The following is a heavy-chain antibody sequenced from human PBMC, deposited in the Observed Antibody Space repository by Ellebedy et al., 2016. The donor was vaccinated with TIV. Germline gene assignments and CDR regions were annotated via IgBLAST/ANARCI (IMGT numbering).Heavy chain of an antibody. Sequence: PGGSLRLSCAASGFTFSSYSMNWVRQAPGKGLEWVSSISSSSSYIYYADSVKGRFTIPRDNAKNSLYLKMNSLRAEDTAVYYCARDRTLWFGELMGDFDYWGQGTLVTVSS. V-gene: IGHV3-21*01. CDR3: ARDRTLWFGELMGDFDY. CDR1: GFTFSSYS. CDR2: ISSSSSYI. D-gene: IGHD3-10*01. J-gene: IGHJ4*02.